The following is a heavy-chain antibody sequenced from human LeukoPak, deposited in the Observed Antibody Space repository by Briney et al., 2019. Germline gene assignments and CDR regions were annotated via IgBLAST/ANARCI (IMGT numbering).Heavy chain of an antibody. J-gene: IGHJ4*02. V-gene: IGHV3-48*03. CDR2: ISRFGSAI. CDR1: GFTSSSYE. D-gene: IGHD3-10*01. Sequence: GGSLRLSCAASGFTSSSYEMNWVRQAPGNGLEWVSYISRFGSAIYYADSVKGRFTISRDNSKNTLYLQMNSLRAEDTAVYYCAKSFYYNSGSWGIFDYWGQGTLVTVSS. CDR3: AKSFYYNSGSWGIFDY.